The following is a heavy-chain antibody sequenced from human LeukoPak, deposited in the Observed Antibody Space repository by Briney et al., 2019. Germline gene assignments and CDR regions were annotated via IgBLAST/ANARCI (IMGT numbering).Heavy chain of an antibody. CDR3: ARDRTTAMVFPYYYYMDV. Sequence: SVKVSYKPSGGTFSSCAISWVRQAPGQGREWMGGVIPIFCTANYAQKFQGRVMITTDESTSTAYMELSSLRSEDTVVYYCARDRTTAMVFPYYYYMDVWGKGTTVTVSS. CDR2: VIPIFCTA. V-gene: IGHV1-69*05. J-gene: IGHJ6*03. CDR1: GGTFSSCA. D-gene: IGHD5-18*01.